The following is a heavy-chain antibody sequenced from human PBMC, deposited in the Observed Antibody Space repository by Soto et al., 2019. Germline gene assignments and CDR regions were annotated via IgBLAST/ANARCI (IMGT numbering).Heavy chain of an antibody. Sequence: GGSLRLSCAASGFTFSSYAMSWVRQAPGKGLEWVSAISGSGGSTYYADSVKGRFTISRDNSKNTLYLQMNSLRAEDTAVYYCAKGYSGYDAGGRFDYWGQGTLVTVSS. CDR2: ISGSGGST. D-gene: IGHD5-12*01. V-gene: IGHV3-23*01. CDR1: GFTFSSYA. J-gene: IGHJ4*02. CDR3: AKGYSGYDAGGRFDY.